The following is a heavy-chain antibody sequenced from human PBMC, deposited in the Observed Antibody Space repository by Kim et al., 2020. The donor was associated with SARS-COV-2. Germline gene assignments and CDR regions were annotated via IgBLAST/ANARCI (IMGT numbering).Heavy chain of an antibody. CDR3: ARHRDYYDSSAPY. V-gene: IGHV5-51*01. D-gene: IGHD3-22*01. Sequence: YRPSFQGQVTISADKSISTAYLQWSSLKASDTAMYYCARHRDYYDSSAPYWGQGTLVTVSS. J-gene: IGHJ4*02.